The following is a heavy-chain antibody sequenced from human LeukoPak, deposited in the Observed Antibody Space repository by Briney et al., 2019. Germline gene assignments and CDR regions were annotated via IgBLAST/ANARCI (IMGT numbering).Heavy chain of an antibody. CDR2: INPKSGGT. J-gene: IGHJ4*02. CDR1: AHSFTDYY. D-gene: IGHD5-12*01. V-gene: IGHV1-2*02. Sequence: GASVKVSCQASAHSFTDYYIHWVRQAPGQGLEWMGWINPKSGGTKYAQEFQGRVTMTRDTSISTAYMELTRLTSDDTAVYYCARLLSGYDYFAMVYFDYWGQGTLVTVSS. CDR3: ARLLSGYDYFAMVYFDY.